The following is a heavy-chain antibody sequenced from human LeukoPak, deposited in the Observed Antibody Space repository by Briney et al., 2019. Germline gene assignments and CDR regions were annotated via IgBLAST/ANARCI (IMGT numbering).Heavy chain of an antibody. Sequence: ASVKVSCKASGYTFTSYDINWVRQATGQGLEWMGWMNPNSGNTGYAQKFQGRVTMTRNTSISTAYMELSSLRFEDTAVYYCARTGWGSDAFDIWGQGTMVTVSS. CDR3: ARTGWGSDAFDI. D-gene: IGHD7-27*01. CDR2: MNPNSGNT. J-gene: IGHJ3*02. V-gene: IGHV1-8*01. CDR1: GYTFTSYD.